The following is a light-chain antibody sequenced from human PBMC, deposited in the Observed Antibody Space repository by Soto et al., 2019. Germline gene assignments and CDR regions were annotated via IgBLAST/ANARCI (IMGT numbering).Light chain of an antibody. CDR2: EVS. J-gene: IGLJ1*01. Sequence: ALTQPASVSWSPGQSITISCTGTRSDVGDYNYISWYQQHPGKVPKLMIYEVSNRPSGVSNRFSGSKSGNTASLTISGLQAEDEAHYYCSSYTSTYTYVFGTGTKVTVL. CDR1: RSDVGDYNY. V-gene: IGLV2-14*01. CDR3: SSYTSTYTYV.